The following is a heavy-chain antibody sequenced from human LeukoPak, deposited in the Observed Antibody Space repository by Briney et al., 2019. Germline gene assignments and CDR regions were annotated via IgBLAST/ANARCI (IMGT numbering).Heavy chain of an antibody. D-gene: IGHD3-10*01. V-gene: IGHV3-7*03. CDR2: IKQDGSEK. CDR3: AREEVLLWFGELYWFDP. CDR1: GFTLNYYG. J-gene: IGHJ5*02. Sequence: GGSLRLSCVASGFTLNYYGMSWVRQAPGKGLEWVANIKQDGSEKYYVDSVKGRFTISRDNAKNSLYLQMNSLRAEDTAVYYCAREEVLLWFGELYWFDPWGQGTLVTVSS.